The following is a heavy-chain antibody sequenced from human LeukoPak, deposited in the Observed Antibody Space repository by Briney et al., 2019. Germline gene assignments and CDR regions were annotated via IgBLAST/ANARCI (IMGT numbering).Heavy chain of an antibody. J-gene: IGHJ6*03. V-gene: IGHV3-9*01. D-gene: IGHD1-7*01. CDR2: ISWNSDII. CDR1: GFTFNDYA. Sequence: GGSLRLSCAASGFTFNDYAIHWVRQAPGKGLEWVSGISWNSDIIGYADSVKCRFTISRDNAKNSLFLQMNSLRVEDTALYYCAKASTTYYYYYMDVWGKGTTVTVSS. CDR3: AKASTTYYYYYMDV.